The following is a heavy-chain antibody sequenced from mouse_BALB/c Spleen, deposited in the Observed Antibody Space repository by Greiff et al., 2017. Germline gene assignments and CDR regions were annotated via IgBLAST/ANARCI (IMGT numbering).Heavy chain of an antibody. CDR2: IWAGGST. CDR1: GFSLTSYG. CDR3: ARGLIYYGNYVAMDY. Sequence: QVQLKESGPGLVAPSQSLSITCTVSGFSLTSYGVHWVRQPPGKGLEWLGVIWAGGSTNYNSALMSRLSISKDNSKSQVFLKMNSLQTDDTAMYYCARGLIYYGNYVAMDYWGQGTSVTVSS. D-gene: IGHD2-1*01. V-gene: IGHV2-9*02. J-gene: IGHJ4*01.